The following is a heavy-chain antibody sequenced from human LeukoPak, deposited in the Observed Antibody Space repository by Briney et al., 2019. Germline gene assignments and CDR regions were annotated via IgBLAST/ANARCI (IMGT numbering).Heavy chain of an antibody. Sequence: PSETLSLTCTVSGGSISGYYWSWIRRPPGKGLEWIGYIDDSGNTNYNPSLKSQVTISVDKPKNQFSLRLSFVTAADTAMYYCARGSTSDWPLDHWGQETLVTISS. V-gene: IGHV4-59*01. D-gene: IGHD2-2*01. CDR1: GGSISGYY. CDR2: IDDSGNT. J-gene: IGHJ4*02. CDR3: ARGSTSDWPLDH.